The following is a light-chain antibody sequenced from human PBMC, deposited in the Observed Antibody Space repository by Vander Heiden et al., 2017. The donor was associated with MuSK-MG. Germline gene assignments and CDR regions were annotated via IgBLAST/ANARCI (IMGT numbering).Light chain of an antibody. CDR2: DVS. V-gene: IGLV2-14*03. Sequence: QSALTQPAPVCGSPGQAIPISRTGTSSDVGGYNYVSWYQQHPGKAPKLMIYDVSNRPSGVANRFSGSKSGNTASLTISGLQAEDEADYYCSSYTSSSTLVFGGGTKLTVL. J-gene: IGLJ2*01. CDR3: SSYTSSSTLV. CDR1: SSDVGGYNY.